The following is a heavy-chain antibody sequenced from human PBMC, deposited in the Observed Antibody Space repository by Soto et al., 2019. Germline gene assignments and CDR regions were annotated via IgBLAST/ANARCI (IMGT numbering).Heavy chain of an antibody. CDR2: IFSNDEK. V-gene: IGHV2-26*01. CDR1: GFSLSNARMG. Sequence: QVTLKESGPVLVKPTETLTLTCTVSGFSLSNARMGVSWIRQPPGKALEWPAHIFSNDEKSYSTSLKSRLTNSKDTSKSQVVLTMTNMDPVDTATYYCARIGCYGCGYSGPRISGLLYYYYYYGMDVWGQGTTVTVSS. CDR3: ARIGCYGCGYSGPRISGLLYYYYYYGMDV. D-gene: IGHD5-12*01. J-gene: IGHJ6*02.